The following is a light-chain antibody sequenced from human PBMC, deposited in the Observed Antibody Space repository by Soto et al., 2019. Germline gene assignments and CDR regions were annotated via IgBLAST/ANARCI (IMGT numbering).Light chain of an antibody. V-gene: IGLV1-44*01. CDR1: SSNIGSNA. CDR2: DND. CDR3: ATWDDTVSGYV. J-gene: IGLJ1*01. Sequence: QSVLTQPPSASGTPGQRVTISCSGSSSNIGSNAVTWYQQSPGTAPKLLMYDNDQRPSGVADRFSGSKSGTSASLAISGLQSEDETEYYCATWDDTVSGYVFGTGTKLTVL.